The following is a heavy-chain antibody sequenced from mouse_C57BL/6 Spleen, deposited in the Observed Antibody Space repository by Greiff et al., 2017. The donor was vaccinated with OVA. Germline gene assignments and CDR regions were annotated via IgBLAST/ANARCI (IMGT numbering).Heavy chain of an antibody. D-gene: IGHD1-1*01. CDR3: ARPYYYGSSPYFDV. Sequence: EVQLVESGGGLVQPGGSLSLSCAASGFTFTDYYMSWVRQPPGKALEWLGFIRNKANGYTTEYSASVKGRFTISRDNSQSVLYLQMNALRAEDSATYYCARPYYYGSSPYFDVWGTGTTVTVSS. V-gene: IGHV7-3*01. J-gene: IGHJ1*03. CDR2: IRNKANGYTT. CDR1: GFTFTDYY.